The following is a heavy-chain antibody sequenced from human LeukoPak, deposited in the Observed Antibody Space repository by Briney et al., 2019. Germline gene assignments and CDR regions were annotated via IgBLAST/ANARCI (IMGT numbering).Heavy chain of an antibody. D-gene: IGHD6-19*01. CDR1: GFTFSDYY. V-gene: IGHV3-11*01. CDR3: ARDSGSGWYHYYYYGMDV. Sequence: GGSLRLSCAASGFTFSDYYMSWIRQAPGKGLEWVSYISSSGSTIYYADSVKGRFTISRDNAKNSLYQQMNSLRAEDTAVYYCARDSGSGWYHYYYYGMDVWGQGTTVTVSS. J-gene: IGHJ6*02. CDR2: ISSSGSTI.